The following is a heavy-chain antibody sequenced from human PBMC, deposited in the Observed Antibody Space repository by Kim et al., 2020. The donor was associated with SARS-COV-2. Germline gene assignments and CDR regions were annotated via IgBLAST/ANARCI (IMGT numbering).Heavy chain of an antibody. V-gene: IGHV3-23*01. CDR3: AKVGYSSSWTSGFQH. Sequence: DSVKCRFTISRDNSKNTLYLQMNSLRAEDTAVYYCAKVGYSSSWTSGFQHWGQGTLVTVSS. J-gene: IGHJ1*01. D-gene: IGHD6-13*01.